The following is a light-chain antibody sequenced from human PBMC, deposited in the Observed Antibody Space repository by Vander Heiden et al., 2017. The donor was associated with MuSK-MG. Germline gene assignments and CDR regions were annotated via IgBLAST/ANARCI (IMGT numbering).Light chain of an antibody. Sequence: GQTVTISCSGSSSNIGSNTVNWYQQVPGMAPKLLIYSTHERPSGVPDRFSGSKSGTSASLAISGLQSEDEADYYCVSWDDSLSGPLFGGGTKLTVL. CDR2: STH. V-gene: IGLV1-44*01. CDR3: VSWDDSLSGPL. CDR1: SSNIGSNT. J-gene: IGLJ2*01.